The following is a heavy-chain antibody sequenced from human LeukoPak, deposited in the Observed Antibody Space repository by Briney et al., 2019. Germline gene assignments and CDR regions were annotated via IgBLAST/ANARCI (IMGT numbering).Heavy chain of an antibody. CDR2: ISSSSSYI. J-gene: IGHJ3*02. D-gene: IGHD4-17*01. Sequence: GGSLRLSCAASGFTFTKYWMTWVRQAPGKGLEWVSSISSSSSYIYYADSVKGRFTISRGNAKNSLYLQMNSLRAEDTAVYYCARDGLYGDYVSDIWGQGTMVTVSS. CDR3: ARDGLYGDYVSDI. CDR1: GFTFTKYW. V-gene: IGHV3-21*01.